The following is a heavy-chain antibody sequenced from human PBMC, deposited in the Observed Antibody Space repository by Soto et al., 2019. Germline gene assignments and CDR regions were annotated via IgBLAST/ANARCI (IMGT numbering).Heavy chain of an antibody. CDR3: VKGYWKGDV. CDR2: ISGSGGSI. Sequence: GGSLRLSCAASGFTFSTYAMNWVRQAPGNGLEWVSAISGSGGSIHYADSVNGRFTISRDNSKNTLYLQMNSLRDEDTAVYHCVKGYWKGDVWGQGTTVTVSS. CDR1: GFTFSTYA. J-gene: IGHJ6*02. V-gene: IGHV3-23*01. D-gene: IGHD1-1*01.